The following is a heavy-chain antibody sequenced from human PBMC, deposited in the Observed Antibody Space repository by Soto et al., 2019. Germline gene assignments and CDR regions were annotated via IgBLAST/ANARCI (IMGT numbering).Heavy chain of an antibody. CDR2: ISAYNNNT. CDR3: ARVYDILTGYPISLLVMDF. V-gene: IGHV1-18*01. CDR1: GYTFASSG. D-gene: IGHD3-9*01. Sequence: APVEPSCKASGYTFASSGISWVRQANGQGLEWMRWISAYNNNTNYAKKLQARVTMTTDTSTSTAYMELRSLRSDYTAVYFCARVYDILTGYPISLLVMDFWRQGTTVTVSS. J-gene: IGHJ6*02.